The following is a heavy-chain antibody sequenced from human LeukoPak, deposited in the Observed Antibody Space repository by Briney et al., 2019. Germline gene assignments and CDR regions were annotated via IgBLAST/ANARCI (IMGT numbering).Heavy chain of an antibody. D-gene: IGHD3-16*02. V-gene: IGHV3-53*01. CDR1: GFAVSGNC. J-gene: IGHJ4*02. Sequence: GGSLILSCAASGFAVSGNCMSWVRQAPGKGLECVSVIYSGYSTYYADSVKGRFTMSRDNSKNTLYLQMNSLRAEDTAVYFCAKTVSGSHSYQGGDYWGQGTLLFVSS. CDR3: AKTVSGSHSYQGGDY. CDR2: IYSGYST.